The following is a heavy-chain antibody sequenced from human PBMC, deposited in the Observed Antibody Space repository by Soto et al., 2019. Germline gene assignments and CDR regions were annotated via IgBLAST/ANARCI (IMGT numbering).Heavy chain of an antibody. D-gene: IGHD3-10*01. CDR3: TRVIWFGELLRYYYGMDV. CDR1: GFTFSASA. V-gene: IGHV3-73*01. Sequence: GGSLRLSCAASGFTFSASAMHWVRQASGKGLEWVGRIRSKANNYATAYAASVKGRFTISRDDSKNTAYLQMNSLKTEDTAVYYCTRVIWFGELLRYYYGMDVWGQGTTVTVSS. CDR2: IRSKANNYAT. J-gene: IGHJ6*02.